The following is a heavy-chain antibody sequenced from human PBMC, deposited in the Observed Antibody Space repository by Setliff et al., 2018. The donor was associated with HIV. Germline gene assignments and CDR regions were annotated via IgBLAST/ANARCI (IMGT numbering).Heavy chain of an antibody. CDR1: GGSISTVTYY. CDR3: ARVRGYSSSSRDFYYHNMEV. CDR2: VHYSGNT. V-gene: IGHV4-39*02. Sequence: SETLSLTCTLFGGSISTVTYYWAWIHQPPGKGLEWIGNVHYSGNTYYTSSLQSRVIISADPSKSQFYVRLSSVTAPGTGVYYCARVRGYSSSSRDFYYHNMEVWGKGTTVTVSS. J-gene: IGHJ6*03. D-gene: IGHD6-6*01.